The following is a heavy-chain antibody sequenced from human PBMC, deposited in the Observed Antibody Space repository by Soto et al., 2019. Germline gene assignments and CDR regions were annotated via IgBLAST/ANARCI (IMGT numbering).Heavy chain of an antibody. CDR2: IIPIFGTA. CDR3: ARDGYYYDSSGYGVFDY. Sequence: SVKVSCKSSGGTFSSYAISWVRQAPGQGLEWMGGIIPIFGTANYAQKFQGRVTITADKSTSTAYMELSSLRSEDTAVYYCARDGYYYDSSGYGVFDYWGQGTLVTVSS. CDR1: GGTFSSYA. D-gene: IGHD3-22*01. V-gene: IGHV1-69*06. J-gene: IGHJ4*02.